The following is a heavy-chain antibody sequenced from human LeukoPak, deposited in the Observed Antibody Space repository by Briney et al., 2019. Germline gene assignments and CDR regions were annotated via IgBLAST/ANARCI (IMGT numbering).Heavy chain of an antibody. D-gene: IGHD1-26*01. CDR2: IKQDGSET. CDR1: GFTFSNYG. Sequence: PGGSLRLSCAASGFTFSNYGRNWVRQAPGKGLEWVANIKQDGSETRYVDSVKGRFTISRDNAKNSLFLQMNSLRADDTAVYFCARGFSGSFEYWGQGTLVTVSS. J-gene: IGHJ4*02. V-gene: IGHV3-7*01. CDR3: ARGFSGSFEY.